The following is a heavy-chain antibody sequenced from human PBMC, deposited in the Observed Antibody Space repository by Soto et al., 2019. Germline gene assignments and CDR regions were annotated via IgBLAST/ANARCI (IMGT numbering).Heavy chain of an antibody. D-gene: IGHD3-16*01. CDR1: GFRFSNYA. CDR2: ISATGGGT. J-gene: IGHJ4*02. Sequence: PGWSLRLSCAAAGFRFSNYAMSWVRQAPGKGLEWVSLISATGGGTYYADSVKGRFTISRDNSHNTLYLQVHSLTAEDTAVYYCAKDRRAGGNSAFYFDFWGQGAQVTGSS. V-gene: IGHV3-23*01. CDR3: AKDRRAGGNSAFYFDF.